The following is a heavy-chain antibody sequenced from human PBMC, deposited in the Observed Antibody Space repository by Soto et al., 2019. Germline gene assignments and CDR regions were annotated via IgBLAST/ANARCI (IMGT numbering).Heavy chain of an antibody. Sequence: APVKVSCKASGYTFSGYSITWVRQAPGQGLEWMGRISGYNGNTNYARTLRSRLTLTTDTSTSTAYMELSSLTSDDTAVYYCARAVFCGGAPAGPDMDVWGQGTTVTVS. V-gene: IGHV1-18*04. D-gene: IGHD2-21*01. CDR3: ARAVFCGGAPAGPDMDV. CDR1: GYTFSGYS. CDR2: ISGYNGNT. J-gene: IGHJ6*02.